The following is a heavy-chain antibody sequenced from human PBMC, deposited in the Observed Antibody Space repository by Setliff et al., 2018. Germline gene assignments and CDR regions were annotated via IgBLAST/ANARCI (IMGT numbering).Heavy chain of an antibody. CDR3: ARDPLTTNRRRAFDI. Sequence: NPSETLSLTCTVSGGSISSGGYYWSWIRQHPGKGLEWIGYIYYSGSTYYNPSLKSRVTISVDTSKNQFSLKLSSVTAADTAVYYCARDPLTTNRRRAFDIRGQGTMVTVSS. V-gene: IGHV4-31*03. CDR2: IYYSGST. CDR1: GGSISSGGYY. D-gene: IGHD4-17*01. J-gene: IGHJ3*02.